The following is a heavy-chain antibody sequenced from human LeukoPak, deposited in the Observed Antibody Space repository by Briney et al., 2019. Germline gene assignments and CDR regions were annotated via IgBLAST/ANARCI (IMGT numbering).Heavy chain of an antibody. CDR3: ARVNYASGGYSSWFDP. Sequence: PSETLSLTCAVSGGSICGYYWSWIRQPPGKGLEWIGYVSYSGNTKFNPSLKSRVTISIDTSKNQFSVILTSVTAADTAVYFCARVNYASGGYSSWFDPWGQGTLVTVSS. CDR2: VSYSGNT. J-gene: IGHJ5*02. CDR1: GGSICGYY. V-gene: IGHV4-59*08. D-gene: IGHD3-10*01.